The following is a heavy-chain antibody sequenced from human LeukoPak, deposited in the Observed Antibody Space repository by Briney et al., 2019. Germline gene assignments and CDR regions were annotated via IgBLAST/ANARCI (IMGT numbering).Heavy chain of an antibody. D-gene: IGHD6-13*01. CDR2: INHSGST. Sequence: SETLSLTCAVYGGSFSGYYWSWIRQPPGKGLEWIGEINHSGSTNYNPSLKSRVTISVDTSKNQFSLKLSSVTAADTAVYYCARTPSTSETAAGSFDYWGQGTLVTVSS. J-gene: IGHJ4*02. CDR3: ARTPSTSETAAGSFDY. V-gene: IGHV4-34*01. CDR1: GGSFSGYY.